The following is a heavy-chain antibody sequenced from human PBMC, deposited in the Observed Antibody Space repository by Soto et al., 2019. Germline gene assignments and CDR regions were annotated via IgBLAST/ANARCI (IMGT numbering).Heavy chain of an antibody. J-gene: IGHJ3*02. CDR3: AIGLYDSSGYPSPHHAFDI. Sequence: SETLSLTCAVSGGSISSGGYSWSWIRQPPGKGLEWIGYIYHSGSTYYNPSLKSRVTISVDRSKNQFSLKLSSVTAADTAVYYCAIGLYDSSGYPSPHHAFDIWGQGTMVTVSS. CDR2: IYHSGST. CDR1: GGSISSGGYS. V-gene: IGHV4-30-2*01. D-gene: IGHD3-22*01.